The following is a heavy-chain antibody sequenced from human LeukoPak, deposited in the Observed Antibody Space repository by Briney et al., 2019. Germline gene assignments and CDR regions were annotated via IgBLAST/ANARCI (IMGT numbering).Heavy chain of an antibody. V-gene: IGHV4-61*08. CDR2: NYYSGST. J-gene: IGHJ4*02. CDR3: ARALIRFGESLYFFDS. CDR1: RGSLSSGGYY. D-gene: IGHD3-10*01. Sequence: SETLSLTCTVSRGSLSSGGYYWNWFRQHPEKGLEWIGYNYYSGSTHYNPSLKSRVTISVDTYKNQFSLKLNSLTAADTGVYYCARALIRFGESLYFFDSWGQGTLVTVSS.